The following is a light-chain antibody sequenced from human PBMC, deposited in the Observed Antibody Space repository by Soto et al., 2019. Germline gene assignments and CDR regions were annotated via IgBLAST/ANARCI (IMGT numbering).Light chain of an antibody. Sequence: EIVLTQSPGTLSLSPGERATLSCRASQSVSSSYLAWYQQKPGQAPRLLIFGASSRATGIPDRFSGSGSGTDFTLTISRLEPEDFAVYYCQQYDNSPPMYTLGQWTNLEIK. J-gene: IGKJ2*01. CDR1: QSVSSSY. CDR2: GAS. V-gene: IGKV3-20*01. CDR3: QQYDNSPPMYT.